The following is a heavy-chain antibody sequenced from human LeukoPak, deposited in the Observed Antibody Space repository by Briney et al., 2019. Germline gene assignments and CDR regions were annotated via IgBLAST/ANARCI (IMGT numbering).Heavy chain of an antibody. J-gene: IGHJ3*02. D-gene: IGHD1-20*01. CDR3: ARGIITGTRNGAFDI. CDR1: GYTFTSYY. Sequence: GASVKVSCKASGYTFTSYYMHWVRQAPGQELEWMGIINPSGGSTSYAQKFQGRVTMTRDTSTSTVYMELSSLRSEDTAVYYCARGIITGTRNGAFDIWGQGTMVTVSS. V-gene: IGHV1-46*01. CDR2: INPSGGST.